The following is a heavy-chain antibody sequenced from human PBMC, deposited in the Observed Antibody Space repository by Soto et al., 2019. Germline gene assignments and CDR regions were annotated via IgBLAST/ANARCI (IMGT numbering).Heavy chain of an antibody. D-gene: IGHD5-18*01. CDR2: IYYRGST. CDR3: ARDRGYSNGHRAFDI. J-gene: IGHJ3*02. CDR1: GGSISSYY. V-gene: IGHV4-59*01. Sequence: SETLALTCTVSGGSISSYYWSWIRQPPGKGLEWIGYIYYRGSTYYNPSHKSRTTISVDTYKNQFSLKLSSVTAAATAVYYSARDRGYSNGHRAFDIWGQGTTVTVSS.